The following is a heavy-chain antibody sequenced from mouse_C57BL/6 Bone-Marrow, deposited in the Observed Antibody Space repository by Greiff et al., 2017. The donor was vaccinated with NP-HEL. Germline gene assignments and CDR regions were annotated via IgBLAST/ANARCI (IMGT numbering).Heavy chain of an antibody. D-gene: IGHD2-3*01. CDR2: ISSGGSYT. Sequence: EVKLMESGGDLVKPGGSLKLSCAASGFTFSSYGMSWVRQTPDKRLEWVATISSGGSYTYYPDSVKGRFTISRDNAKNTLYLQMSSLKSEDTAMYYCARRVYDGYPWFAYWGQGTLVTVSA. CDR3: ARRVYDGYPWFAY. V-gene: IGHV5-6*02. CDR1: GFTFSSYG. J-gene: IGHJ3*01.